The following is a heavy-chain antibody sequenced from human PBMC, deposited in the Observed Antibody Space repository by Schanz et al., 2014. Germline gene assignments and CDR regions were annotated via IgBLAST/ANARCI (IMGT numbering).Heavy chain of an antibody. Sequence: QVQLVESGGGLVKPGGSLRLSCAASGFTFRDYYMSWIRQAPGKGLEWVSYISSSGTTIYYADSVKGRFTISRDNAKNSVSLQMRRLRVEDTAVYYCAKQIHYDILTVTRNWGQGTLVTVSS. CDR3: AKQIHYDILTVTRN. D-gene: IGHD3-9*01. CDR1: GFTFRDYY. V-gene: IGHV3-11*01. CDR2: ISSSGTTI. J-gene: IGHJ4*02.